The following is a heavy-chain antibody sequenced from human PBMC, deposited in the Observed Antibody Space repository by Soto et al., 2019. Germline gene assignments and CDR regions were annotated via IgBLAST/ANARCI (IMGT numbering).Heavy chain of an antibody. V-gene: IGHV4-39*01. D-gene: IGHD5-18*01. Sequence: QLQLQESGPGLVKPSETLSLTCTVSGGSISSSSYYWGWIRQPPGKGLEWIGSIYYSGNTYYNPSLKSRVTISVDTSKTQFSLRLSSVTAADTAVYYCATVEGYSSLYDAFDIWDQGTKVTVSS. CDR2: IYYSGNT. J-gene: IGHJ3*02. CDR1: GGSISSSSYY. CDR3: ATVEGYSSLYDAFDI.